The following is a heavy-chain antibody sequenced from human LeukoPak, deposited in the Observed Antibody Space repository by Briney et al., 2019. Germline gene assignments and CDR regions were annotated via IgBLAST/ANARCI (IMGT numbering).Heavy chain of an antibody. CDR2: ISYTGHT. CDR3: ARTYNLHGGFYMDV. V-gene: IGHV4-31*03. Sequence: SETLSLTCTVSGGSISSGRYYWSWIRQPPGTGLEWIGYISYTGHTNSSPSLKSRVSISGATSKSQFSLKLSSVTAADTAVYYCARTYNLHGGFYMDVWGKGTTAIVS. D-gene: IGHD1-1*01. CDR1: GGSISSGRYY. J-gene: IGHJ6*03.